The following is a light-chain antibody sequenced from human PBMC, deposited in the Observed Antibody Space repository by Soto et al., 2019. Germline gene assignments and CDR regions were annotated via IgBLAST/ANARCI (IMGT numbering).Light chain of an antibody. CDR3: QQRVT. CDR2: AAS. J-gene: IGKJ4*01. V-gene: IGKV1-9*01. Sequence: DIQLTQSPSFLSASVGDRVTITCRASQGISSYLAWYQQKPGKAPKLLIYAASTLQSGVPSRFSGSGSGTEVTLTISSLQPEDFATYYCQQRVTFGGGTKVEIK. CDR1: QGISSY.